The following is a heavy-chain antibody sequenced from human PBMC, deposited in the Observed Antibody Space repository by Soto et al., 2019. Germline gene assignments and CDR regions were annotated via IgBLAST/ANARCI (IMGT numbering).Heavy chain of an antibody. V-gene: IGHV1-3*01. D-gene: IGHD3-3*01. CDR1: GYTFTGYA. J-gene: IGHJ5*02. CDR3: AFFVSDAEATGFDT. Sequence: SVKVSCKASGYTFTGYAIHWAPQAPGQRLEWMGWINAGNGNTKYSQKFQGRVTITRDTSASTAYMELSSLRSEDTAVYYCAFFVSDAEATGFDTLGQET. CDR2: INAGNGNT.